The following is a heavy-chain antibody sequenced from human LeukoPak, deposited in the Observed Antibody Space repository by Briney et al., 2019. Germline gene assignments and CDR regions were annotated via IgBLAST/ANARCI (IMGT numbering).Heavy chain of an antibody. CDR2: ISYDGSNK. CDR3: ARAVDTAMAYFDY. D-gene: IGHD5-18*01. CDR1: GFTFSSYA. J-gene: IGHJ4*02. V-gene: IGHV3-30-3*01. Sequence: PGGSLRLSCAASGFTFSSYAMHWVRQAPGKGLEWVAVISYDGSNKYYADSVKGRFTISRDNSKNTLYLQMNSLRAEDMAVYCCARAVDTAMAYFDYWGQGTLVTVSS.